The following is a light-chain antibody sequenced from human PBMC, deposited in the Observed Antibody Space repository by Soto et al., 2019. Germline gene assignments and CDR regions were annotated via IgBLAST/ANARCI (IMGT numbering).Light chain of an antibody. Sequence: QSVLTQPPSVSXAPGQXXTISCTGSSSNFGANYDVHWYQQLPGTAPKLLIYGNSNRPSGVPDRFSGSKSGTSASLAITGLQPEDEADYSCQSFDSSLSVVFGGGTKLTVL. CDR1: SSNFGANYD. CDR2: GNS. J-gene: IGLJ2*01. CDR3: QSFDSSLSVV. V-gene: IGLV1-40*01.